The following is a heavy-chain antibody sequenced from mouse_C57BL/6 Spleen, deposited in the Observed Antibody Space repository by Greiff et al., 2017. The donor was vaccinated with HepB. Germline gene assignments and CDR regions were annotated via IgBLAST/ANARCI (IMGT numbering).Heavy chain of an antibody. V-gene: IGHV1-55*01. CDR3: ARGYDGDVDY. J-gene: IGHJ4*01. D-gene: IGHD2-3*01. Sequence: QVQLQQPGAELVKPGASVKMSCKASGYTFTSYWITWVKQRPGQGLEWIGDIYPGSGSTNYNEKFKSKATLTVDKYSSTAYMQLSSLTSEDYAVSYCARGYDGDVDYWGQGTTVTVSS. CDR2: IYPGSGST. CDR1: GYTFTSYW.